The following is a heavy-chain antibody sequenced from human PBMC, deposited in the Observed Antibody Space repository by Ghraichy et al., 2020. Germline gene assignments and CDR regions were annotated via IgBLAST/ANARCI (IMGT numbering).Heavy chain of an antibody. V-gene: IGHV3-72*01. CDR1: GFTFSDHY. D-gene: IGHD4-17*01. CDR2: TRNKAKKNTK. J-gene: IGHJ6*02. CDR3: ARSGTVTTNNYYYGLDV. Sequence: GGSLRLSCAASGFTFSDHYMDWVRQAPGKGLEWVGRTRNKAKKNTKEYAASVKGRFTISRDDSKNSLYLQMNRLKTEDTAVYYCARSGTVTTNNYYYGLDVRGHGTTVTVSS.